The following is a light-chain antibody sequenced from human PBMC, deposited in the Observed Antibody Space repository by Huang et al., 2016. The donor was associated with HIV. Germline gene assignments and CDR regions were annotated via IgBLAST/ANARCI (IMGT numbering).Light chain of an antibody. J-gene: IGKJ1*01. CDR3: QQYNSVPWT. V-gene: IGKV1-5*03. CDR2: ESS. Sequence: DIKMTQSSSTLSASVGDRVTITCRASQSISTWLAWYQQKPGRAPNLLIYESSTLESGVSSRCSGVRSGTDFTLTISSLQPDDFATYYCQQYNSVPWTFGQGTKVEV. CDR1: QSISTW.